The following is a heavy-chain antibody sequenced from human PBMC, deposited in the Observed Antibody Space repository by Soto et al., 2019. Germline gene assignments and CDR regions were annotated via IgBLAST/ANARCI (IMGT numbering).Heavy chain of an antibody. CDR3: ARVNYGDFPRIDY. J-gene: IGHJ4*02. CDR1: GGSISSGGYY. V-gene: IGHV4-31*03. Sequence: QVQLQESGPGLVKPSQTLSLTCTVSGGSISSGGYYWSWIRQHPGNGLEWIGYIYYSVSTYYNPSLKSRVTISVDTSKNQFSLKLSSVTAADTAVYYCARVNYGDFPRIDYWGQGTLVTVSS. D-gene: IGHD4-17*01. CDR2: IYYSVST.